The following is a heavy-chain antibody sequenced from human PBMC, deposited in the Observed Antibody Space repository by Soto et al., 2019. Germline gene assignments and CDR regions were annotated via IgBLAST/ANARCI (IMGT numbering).Heavy chain of an antibody. D-gene: IGHD1-26*01. Sequence: EVQLVESGGGLIQPGGSLRLSCAASGFIVSTKYLSWVRQAPGKGLEWVAVVYSGGSVEYADSVKGRFTISRDNSKNTLYLQMNSLRDEDTAVYYCAVGWHFDYWGQGTLVTVSS. CDR2: VYSGGSV. CDR1: GFIVSTKY. V-gene: IGHV3-53*01. CDR3: AVGWHFDY. J-gene: IGHJ4*02.